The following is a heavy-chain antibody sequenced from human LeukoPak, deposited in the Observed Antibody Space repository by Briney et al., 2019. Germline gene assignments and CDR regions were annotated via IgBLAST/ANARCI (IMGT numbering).Heavy chain of an antibody. CDR2: ISSNGGST. Sequence: GGSLRLSCSPSGFTFSVYAMHWVRQAPGKGLEYVSAISSNGGSTYYADSVKGRFTISRDNSKNTLYLQMSSLRAEDTAVYYCVKGGLEVVVAATINSYYGMDVWGQGTTVTVSS. CDR1: GFTFSVYA. CDR3: VKGGLEVVVAATINSYYGMDV. J-gene: IGHJ6*02. V-gene: IGHV3-64D*09. D-gene: IGHD2-15*01.